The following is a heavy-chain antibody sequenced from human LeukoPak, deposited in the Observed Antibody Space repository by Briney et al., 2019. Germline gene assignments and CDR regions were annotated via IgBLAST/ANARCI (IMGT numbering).Heavy chain of an antibody. V-gene: IGHV3-48*03. D-gene: IGHD2-15*01. CDR3: ARPRSLDCSGVSCYTGYMDV. J-gene: IGHJ6*03. CDR2: ISSSGSTI. CDR1: GFTFSSYE. Sequence: GGSLRLSCAVSGFTFSSYEMNWVRQAPGKELEWVSYISSSGSTIYYADSVKGRFTISRDNAKNSLYLQMNSLRAEDTAVYYCARPRSLDCSGVSCYTGYMDVWGKGTTVTVSS.